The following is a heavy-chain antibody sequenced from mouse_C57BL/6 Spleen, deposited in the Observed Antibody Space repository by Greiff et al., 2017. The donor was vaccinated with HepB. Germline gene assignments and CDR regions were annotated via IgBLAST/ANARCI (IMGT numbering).Heavy chain of an antibody. CDR2: ISSGGDYI. CDR1: GFTFSSYS. Sequence: EVLLVESGAGLVKPGGSLKLSCAASGFTFSSYSMSWVRQTPEQRLEWVAYISSGGDYIYYADTVKGRFTIARDNAKNTLYLQMSRLTSEDTAMYYCTKHGITAVVAHYYAMDDWGQGTSVTVSS. V-gene: IGHV5-9-1*02. CDR3: TKHGITAVVAHYYAMDD. D-gene: IGHD1-1*01. J-gene: IGHJ4*01.